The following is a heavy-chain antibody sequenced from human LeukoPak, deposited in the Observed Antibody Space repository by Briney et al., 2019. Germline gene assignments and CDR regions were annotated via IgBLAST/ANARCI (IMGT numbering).Heavy chain of an antibody. D-gene: IGHD2-15*01. CDR2: ISSSSSTI. J-gene: IGHJ4*02. CDR1: GFTFSSYS. V-gene: IGHV3-48*04. Sequence: GGSLRLSCAASGFTFSSYSMNWVRQAPGKGLEWVSYISSSSSTIYYADSVKGRFTISRDNAKNSLYLQMNSLRAEDTAVYYCARARMYCSGGSCHYFDYWGQGTLVTVSS. CDR3: ARARMYCSGGSCHYFDY.